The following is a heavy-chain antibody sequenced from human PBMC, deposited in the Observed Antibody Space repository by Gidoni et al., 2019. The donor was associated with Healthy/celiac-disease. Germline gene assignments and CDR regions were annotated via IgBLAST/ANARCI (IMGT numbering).Heavy chain of an antibody. D-gene: IGHD4-17*01. Sequence: QVQLVQSGAEVKTPGASVRVSCKASGYTFTSYYMHWVRQAPGQGLEWMGRINPSGGATIYAQEFQGRVTMTRDTSTSTVYMELSSLTSEDTAVYYCATTVTTTNFDYWGQGTLVTVSS. V-gene: IGHV1-46*01. CDR2: INPSGGAT. CDR3: ATTVTTTNFDY. CDR1: GYTFTSYY. J-gene: IGHJ4*02.